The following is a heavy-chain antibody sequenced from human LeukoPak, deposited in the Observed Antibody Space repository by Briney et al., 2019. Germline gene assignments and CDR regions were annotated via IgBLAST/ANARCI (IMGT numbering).Heavy chain of an antibody. D-gene: IGHD2-15*01. Sequence: SETLSLTCTVSGGSISSSSYYWGWIRQPPGKGLEWIGSIYYSGGTYYNPSLKSRVTISVDTSKNQFSLKLSSVTAADTAVYYCARRPTCSGGSCYSGFDYWGRGTLVTVSS. J-gene: IGHJ4*02. CDR2: IYYSGGT. V-gene: IGHV4-39*01. CDR1: GGSISSSSYY. CDR3: ARRPTCSGGSCYSGFDY.